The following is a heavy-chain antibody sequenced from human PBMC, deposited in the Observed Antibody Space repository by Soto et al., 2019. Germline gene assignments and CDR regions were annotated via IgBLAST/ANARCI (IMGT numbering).Heavy chain of an antibody. CDR1: GFTVSSNY. Sequence: EVQLVESGGGLVQPGGSLRLSCAASGFTVSSNYMSWVRQAPGKGLEWVSVIYSGGSTYYADSVKGRFTISRDNSKKTLYLQMNSLRAEDTAVYYCASDYGAYAVDAFDIWGQGTMVTVSS. V-gene: IGHV3-66*01. CDR3: ASDYGAYAVDAFDI. D-gene: IGHD4-17*01. CDR2: IYSGGST. J-gene: IGHJ3*02.